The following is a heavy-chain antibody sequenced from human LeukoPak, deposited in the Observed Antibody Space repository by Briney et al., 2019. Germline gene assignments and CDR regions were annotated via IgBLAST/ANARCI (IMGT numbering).Heavy chain of an antibody. Sequence: GGSLRLSCAASGFTFSSYAMSWVRQAPGKGLEWASAISGSGGSTYYADSVKGRFTISRDNSKNTLYLQMNSLRAEDTAVYYCAKGSIRWLQSPFDYWGQGTLVTVSS. CDR2: ISGSGGST. D-gene: IGHD5-24*01. CDR1: GFTFSSYA. V-gene: IGHV3-23*01. J-gene: IGHJ4*02. CDR3: AKGSIRWLQSPFDY.